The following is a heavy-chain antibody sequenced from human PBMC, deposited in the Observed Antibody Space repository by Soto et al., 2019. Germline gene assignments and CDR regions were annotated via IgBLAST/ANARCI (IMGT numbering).Heavy chain of an antibody. V-gene: IGHV4-39*01. Sequence: SETLSLTCTVSGGSISSSSYYWGWIRQPPGKGLEWIGSIYYSGSTYYNPSLKSRVTISVDTSKNQFSLKLSSVTAADTAVYYCARHFRTHMTTVTTPHFDYWGQGTLVTVSS. D-gene: IGHD4-17*01. CDR3: ARHFRTHMTTVTTPHFDY. J-gene: IGHJ4*02. CDR1: GGSISSSSYY. CDR2: IYYSGST.